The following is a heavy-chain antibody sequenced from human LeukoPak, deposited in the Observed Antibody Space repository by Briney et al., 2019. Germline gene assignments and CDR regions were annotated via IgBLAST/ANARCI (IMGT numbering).Heavy chain of an antibody. J-gene: IGHJ4*02. V-gene: IGHV4-31*03. D-gene: IGHD2-2*01. CDR1: GASMRSETHY. Sequence: SETLSLTCNVSGASMRSETHYWSWLRQHPGKGPEWIAYIYYTAGAYYNPSLESRVSISLDTSENQFSLKLSSVTAADTAVYYCARGRRELKYAPDYWGQGTLVTVSS. CDR3: ARGRRELKYAPDY. CDR2: IYYTAGA.